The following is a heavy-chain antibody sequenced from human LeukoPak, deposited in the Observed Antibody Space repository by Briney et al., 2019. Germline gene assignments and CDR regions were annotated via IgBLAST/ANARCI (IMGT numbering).Heavy chain of an antibody. Sequence: GGSLRLSCAASGFTFSSYAMSWVRQAPGKGLEWVSAISGSGGSTYYADSVKGRFTISRDNSKNTLYLQMNSLRAEDTAVYYCAKARPGGYCSSTSCGYWGQGTLVTVSS. J-gene: IGHJ4*02. CDR2: ISGSGGST. V-gene: IGHV3-23*01. CDR3: AKARPGGYCSSTSCGY. CDR1: GFTFSSYA. D-gene: IGHD2-2*01.